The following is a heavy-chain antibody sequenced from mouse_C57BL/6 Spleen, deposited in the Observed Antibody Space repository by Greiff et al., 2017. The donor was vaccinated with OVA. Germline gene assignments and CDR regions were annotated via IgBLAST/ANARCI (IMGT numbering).Heavy chain of an antibody. D-gene: IGHD1-1*01. CDR3: ARYYGFDY. CDR1: GYTFTDYY. V-gene: IGHV1-19*01. J-gene: IGHJ2*01. Sequence: VHVKQSGPVLVKPGASVKMSCKASGYTFTDYYMNWVKQSHGKSLEWIGVINPYNGGTSYNQKFKGKATLTVDKSSSTAYMELNSLTSEDSAVYYCARYYGFDYWGQGTTLTVSS. CDR2: INPYNGGT.